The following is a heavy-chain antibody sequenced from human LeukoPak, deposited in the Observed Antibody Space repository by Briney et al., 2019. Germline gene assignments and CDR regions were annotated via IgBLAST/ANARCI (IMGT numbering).Heavy chain of an antibody. J-gene: IGHJ6*03. Sequence: ASAKVSCKVSGYTLTELSMHWVRQAPGKGLEWMGGFDPEDGETIYAQKFQGRVTMTEDTSTDTAYMELSSLRSEDTAVYYCATGAKLELRNYYYYYYMDVWGKGTTVTVSS. CDR2: FDPEDGET. CDR3: ATGAKLELRNYYYYYYMDV. CDR1: GYTLTELS. D-gene: IGHD1-7*01. V-gene: IGHV1-24*01.